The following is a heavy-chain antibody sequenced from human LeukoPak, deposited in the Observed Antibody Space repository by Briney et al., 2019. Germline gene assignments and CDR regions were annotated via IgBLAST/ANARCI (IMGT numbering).Heavy chain of an antibody. Sequence: GGSLRLSCAASGFTFSSYGMHWVRQAPGKGLEWVAFIRYDGSNKYYTDSVKGRFTISRDNSKNTLYLQMNSLRAEDTAVYYCAKRAFKGATRVYYYMDVWGKGTTVTVSS. V-gene: IGHV3-30*02. J-gene: IGHJ6*03. D-gene: IGHD4-11*01. CDR3: AKRAFKGATRVYYYMDV. CDR2: IRYDGSNK. CDR1: GFTFSSYG.